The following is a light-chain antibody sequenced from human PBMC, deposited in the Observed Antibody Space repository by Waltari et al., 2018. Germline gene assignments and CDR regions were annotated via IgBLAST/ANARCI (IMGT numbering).Light chain of an antibody. Sequence: QSVLTQPPSASGTPGHRLTILCSGTRSNIGCNSVTLYQQLPGTAPKLLISRNNQRPSGVPDRFSGSKSGTSASLAISGLRSEDEADYYCAAWDDSLSGGVFGGGTKLTVL. CDR1: RSNIGCNS. CDR2: RNN. V-gene: IGLV1-47*01. J-gene: IGLJ3*02. CDR3: AAWDDSLSGGV.